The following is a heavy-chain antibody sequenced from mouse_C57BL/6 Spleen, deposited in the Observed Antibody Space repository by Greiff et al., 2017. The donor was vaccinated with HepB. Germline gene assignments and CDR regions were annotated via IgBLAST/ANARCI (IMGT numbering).Heavy chain of an antibody. CDR3: ARTYYSNPMDY. Sequence: VQLQQSGAELVRPGPSVKVSCKASGYAFTNYLIEWVKQRPGQGLEWIGVINPGSGGTNYNEKFKGKATLTADKSSSTAYMQLSSLTSEDSAVYFCARTYYSNPMDYWGQGTSVTVSS. CDR2: INPGSGGT. J-gene: IGHJ4*01. V-gene: IGHV1-54*01. D-gene: IGHD2-5*01. CDR1: GYAFTNYL.